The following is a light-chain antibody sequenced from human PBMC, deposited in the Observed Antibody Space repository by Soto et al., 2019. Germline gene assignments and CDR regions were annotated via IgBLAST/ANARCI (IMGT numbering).Light chain of an antibody. CDR2: EST. J-gene: IGLJ3*02. Sequence: QSVLTQPASVSGSPGQSITISCSGTTSDVGGYNLVSWYQHHPGKAPKLVIYESTKRPSGVSDRFSGSKSGNTASLTLSGLQAEDEADYFCCSFAGSTTFRVVFGGGTKLTVL. CDR1: TSDVGGYNL. V-gene: IGLV2-23*02. CDR3: CSFAGSTTFRVV.